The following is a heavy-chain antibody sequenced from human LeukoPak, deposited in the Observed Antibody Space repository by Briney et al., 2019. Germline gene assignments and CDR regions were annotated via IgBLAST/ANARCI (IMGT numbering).Heavy chain of an antibody. CDR3: ARDQYYDFWSGSPFMDV. CDR1: GFTFSSYA. J-gene: IGHJ6*02. Sequence: PGGSLRLSCAASGFTFSSYAMSWVRQAPGKGLEWVSYISSSGSTIYYADSVKGRFTISRDNAKNSLYLQMNSLRAEDTAVYYCARDQYYDFWSGSPFMDVWGQGTTVTVSS. V-gene: IGHV3-48*04. D-gene: IGHD3-3*01. CDR2: ISSSGSTI.